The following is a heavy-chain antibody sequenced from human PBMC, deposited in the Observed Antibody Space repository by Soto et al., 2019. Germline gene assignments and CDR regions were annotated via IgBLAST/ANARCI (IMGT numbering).Heavy chain of an antibody. J-gene: IGHJ4*02. V-gene: IGHV3-11*05. Sequence: QVQLVESGGGLVKPGGSLRLTCAASGFNISDHYMSWIRQAPGKGLEWVSYSSNSGTFTKYADSVKGRFSISRDNAKNSLYLEINSLRGEDTAIYYCARSGDNYNVLDYWGQGTPVTVSS. CDR2: SSNSGTFT. CDR1: GFNISDHY. D-gene: IGHD3-10*02. CDR3: ARSGDNYNVLDY.